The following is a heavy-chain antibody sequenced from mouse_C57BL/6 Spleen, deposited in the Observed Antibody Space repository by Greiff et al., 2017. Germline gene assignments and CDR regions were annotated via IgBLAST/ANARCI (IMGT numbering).Heavy chain of an antibody. D-gene: IGHD1-1*01. CDR1: GFTFSSYA. CDR3: ARVYGSSAYYFDY. V-gene: IGHV5-4*03. Sequence: EVKLQESGGGLVKPGGSLKLSCAASGFTFSSYAMSWVRQTPEKRLEWVATISDGGSYTYYPDNVKGRFTISRDNAKNNLYLQMSHLKSEDTAMYYCARVYGSSAYYFDYWGQGTTLTVSS. CDR2: ISDGGSYT. J-gene: IGHJ2*01.